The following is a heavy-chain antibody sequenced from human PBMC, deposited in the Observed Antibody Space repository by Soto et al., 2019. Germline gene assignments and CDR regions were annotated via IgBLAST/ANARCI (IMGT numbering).Heavy chain of an antibody. J-gene: IGHJ6*02. Sequence: ASVKVSCKASGGTFSSYAISWVRQAPGQGLEWMGGIIPIFGTANYAQKFQGRVTITADESTSTAYMELSSLRSEDTAVYYCARQGLYGSDWDGMDVWGQGTTVTVSS. CDR3: ARQGLYGSDWDGMDV. CDR1: GGTFSSYA. CDR2: IIPIFGTA. D-gene: IGHD2-2*02. V-gene: IGHV1-69*13.